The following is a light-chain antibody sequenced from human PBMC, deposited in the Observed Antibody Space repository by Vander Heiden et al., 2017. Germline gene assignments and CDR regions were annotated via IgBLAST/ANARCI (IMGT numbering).Light chain of an antibody. CDR2: VNS. J-gene: IGLJ2*01. Sequence: QSVLTQPPSVSGAPGQRVTISCTGSSSNLVPGYGVHCYQQLPATAPQLLIYVNSNRPAGFPYRFSGSKSCTSASLAITVLQAEDEADYYCQSYDSSLSGYVVFGGGTKLTVL. V-gene: IGLV1-40*01. CDR3: QSYDSSLSGYVV. CDR1: SSNLVPGYG.